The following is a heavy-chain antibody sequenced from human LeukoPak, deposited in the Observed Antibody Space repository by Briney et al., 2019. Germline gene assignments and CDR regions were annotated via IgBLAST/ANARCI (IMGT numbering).Heavy chain of an antibody. Sequence: PSETLSLTCAVYGGSFSGYYWSWIRQPPGKGLEWIGEINHGGSTNYNPSLKSRVTISVDTSKNQFSLKLSSVTAADTAVYYCAREQYVLRYFDWLLYFDYWGQGTLVTVSS. CDR2: INHGGST. CDR1: GGSFSGYY. D-gene: IGHD3-9*01. V-gene: IGHV4-34*01. J-gene: IGHJ4*02. CDR3: AREQYVLRYFDWLLYFDY.